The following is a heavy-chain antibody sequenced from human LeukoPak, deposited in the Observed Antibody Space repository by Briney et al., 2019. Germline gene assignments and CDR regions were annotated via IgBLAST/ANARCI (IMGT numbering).Heavy chain of an antibody. D-gene: IGHD1-26*01. CDR3: ARHRSPGVGATEY. CDR2: IYSSGHT. CDR1: SDSISTSTYY. Sequence: SETLSLTCTVSSDSISTSTYYWGWIRQPPGKGLEWVGSIYSSGHTYYSPPLQSRVTISVDTSKNQFSLKLSSVTAADTAIYYCARHRSPGVGATEYWGQGTLVTVSS. V-gene: IGHV4-39*01. J-gene: IGHJ4*02.